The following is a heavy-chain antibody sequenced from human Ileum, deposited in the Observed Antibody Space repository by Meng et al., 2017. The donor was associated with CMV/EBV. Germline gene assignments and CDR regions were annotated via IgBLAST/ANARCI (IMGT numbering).Heavy chain of an antibody. J-gene: IGHJ1*01. CDR1: DGPIRDYY. Sequence: SDPLSLTGTVSDGPIRDYYWSWIRQPPGKGPEWIGYIYYIGTTNYNPSLRSRVTISLDTSKKQFSLKLNSVTAVDTAVYYCATGRIVYGSEYWGQGTLVTVSS. CDR3: ATGRIVYGSEY. D-gene: IGHD3-10*01. CDR2: IYYIGTT. V-gene: IGHV4-59*01.